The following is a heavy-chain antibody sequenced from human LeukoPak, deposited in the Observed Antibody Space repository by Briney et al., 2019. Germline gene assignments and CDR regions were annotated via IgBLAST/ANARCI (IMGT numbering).Heavy chain of an antibody. J-gene: IGHJ4*02. Sequence: PGGSLRLSCAASGFTFSSYGMHWVRQAPGKGLEWVAIIWFDGSNKYYADSVKGRFTISRDNSKNTLYLQMNSLRAEDTAVYYCARAWGSGWNFDYWGQGTLVTVSS. D-gene: IGHD6-19*01. V-gene: IGHV3-33*08. CDR2: IWFDGSNK. CDR3: ARAWGSGWNFDY. CDR1: GFTFSSYG.